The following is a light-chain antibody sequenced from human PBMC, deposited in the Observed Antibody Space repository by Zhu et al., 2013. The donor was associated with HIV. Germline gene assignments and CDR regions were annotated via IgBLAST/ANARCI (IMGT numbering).Light chain of an antibody. CDR3: QVRDSSTNHVL. V-gene: IGLV3-21*03. CDR1: NIGSKS. J-gene: IGLJ2*01. CDR2: DDS. Sequence: SYELTQPPSVSVAPGKTARITCGGNNIGSKSVHWNQQKPGQAPVLVVYDDSDRPSGIPERFSGSNSGNTATLTISRVEDGDEADYYCQVRDSSTNHVLFGGGTKLTVL.